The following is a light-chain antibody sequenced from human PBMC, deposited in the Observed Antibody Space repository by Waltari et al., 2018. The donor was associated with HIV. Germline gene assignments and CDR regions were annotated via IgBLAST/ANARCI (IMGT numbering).Light chain of an antibody. CDR1: QDINYY. Sequence: DIQLTQSPSFLSASVGDRVTITCRASQDINYYLAWYQQKPGKAPKVLIYSAFTLQSGVQSRFSGSGSGTEFTLTISSLQPEDFATYYCQQFKSYPLTFGGGTKVEIK. V-gene: IGKV1-9*01. J-gene: IGKJ4*01. CDR2: SAF. CDR3: QQFKSYPLT.